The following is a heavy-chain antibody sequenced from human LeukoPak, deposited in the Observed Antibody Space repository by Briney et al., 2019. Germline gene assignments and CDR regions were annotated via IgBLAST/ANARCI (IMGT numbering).Heavy chain of an antibody. CDR1: GGTFSSYA. V-gene: IGHV1-69*05. Sequence: ASVKVSCKASGGTFSSYAISWVRQAPGQGLEWMGRIIPIFGTANYAQKFQGRVTITTDESTSTAYMEPSSLRSEDTAVYYCARGNLERGYFDYWGQGALVTVSS. D-gene: IGHD1-1*01. J-gene: IGHJ4*02. CDR3: ARGNLERGYFDY. CDR2: IIPIFGTA.